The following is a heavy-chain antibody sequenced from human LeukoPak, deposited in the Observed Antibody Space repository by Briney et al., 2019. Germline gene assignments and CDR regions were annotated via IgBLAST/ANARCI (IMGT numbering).Heavy chain of an antibody. CDR2: ISSSSSYI. CDR1: GFTFSSYS. V-gene: IGHV3-21*01. Sequence: GGSLRLSCAASGFTFSSYSMNWVRQAPGKGLEWVSSISSSSSYIYYADSVKGRFTISRDNAKNSLYLQMNSLRAEDTAVYYCARGSTIFGVVVDAFDIWGQGTMVTVSS. J-gene: IGHJ3*02. D-gene: IGHD3-3*01. CDR3: ARGSTIFGVVVDAFDI.